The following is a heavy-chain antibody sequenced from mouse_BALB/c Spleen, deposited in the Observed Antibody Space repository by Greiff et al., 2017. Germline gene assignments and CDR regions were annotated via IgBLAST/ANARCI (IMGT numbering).Heavy chain of an antibody. CDR2: IYPGSGST. CDR3: TRGKTGWFAY. V-gene: IGHV1S22*01. J-gene: IGHJ3*01. CDR1: GYTFTSYW. Sequence: LQQPGSELVRPGASVKLSCKASGYTFTSYWMHWVKQRPGQGLEWIGNIYPGSGSTNYDEKFKSKATLTVDTSSSTAYMQLSSLTSEDSAVYYCTRGKTGWFAYWGQGTLVTVSA.